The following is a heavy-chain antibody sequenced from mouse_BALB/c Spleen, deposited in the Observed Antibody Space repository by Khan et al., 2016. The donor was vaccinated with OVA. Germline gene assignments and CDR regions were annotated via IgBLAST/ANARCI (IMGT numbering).Heavy chain of an antibody. CDR2: ISSGGSYT. J-gene: IGHJ2*01. V-gene: IGHV5-6-4*01. CDR3: TRHRGYYGYNPYFDY. Sequence: EVALLSSGGDLVRPGGSLKLSCVASGFSFSTYSMSWVRQTPEKRLEWVATISSGGSYTYYPDSVKGRFTISRDNAKNALYLQMSSLKSEDSAMYYCTRHRGYYGYNPYFDYWGQGTTLTVSS. CDR1: GFSFSTYS. D-gene: IGHD1-1*01.